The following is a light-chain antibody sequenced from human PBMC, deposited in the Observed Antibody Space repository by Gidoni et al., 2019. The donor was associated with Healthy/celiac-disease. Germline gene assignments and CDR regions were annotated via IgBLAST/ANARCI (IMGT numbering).Light chain of an antibody. CDR3: SSYTSSSTQV. CDR1: SSDVGGYNY. CDR2: EVS. Sequence: QSALTQPASVSGSPGHSITISFTGTSSDVGGYNYVSWYQQPPGKAPKLMIYEVSNRPSGVSKRVSGSKSGNKAYLTISGLQAEDEADYYCSSYTSSSTQVFGGGTKLTVL. J-gene: IGLJ2*01. V-gene: IGLV2-14*01.